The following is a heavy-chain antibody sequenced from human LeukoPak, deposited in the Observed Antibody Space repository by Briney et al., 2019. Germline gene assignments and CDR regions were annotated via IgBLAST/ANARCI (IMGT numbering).Heavy chain of an antibody. Sequence: SDTLSLTCTVSGGSISSSSYYWGWIRQPPGKGLEWIGSIYYSGSTYYNPSLKSRVTLSVDTSRNQFSLSLRSMTAADTAVYYCARTEPSGTTSHWGQGTLVTVSS. D-gene: IGHD1-1*01. J-gene: IGHJ4*02. CDR2: IYYSGST. V-gene: IGHV4-39*07. CDR3: ARTEPSGTTSH. CDR1: GGSISSSSYY.